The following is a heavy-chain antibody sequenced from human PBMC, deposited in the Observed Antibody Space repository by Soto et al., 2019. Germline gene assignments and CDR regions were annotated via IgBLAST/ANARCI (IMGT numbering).Heavy chain of an antibody. CDR2: INHSGST. D-gene: IGHD3-22*01. CDR3: ARGLYYYDSSGYYFAYYYYGMDV. CDR1: GGSFSGYY. V-gene: IGHV4-34*01. J-gene: IGHJ6*02. Sequence: SETLSLTCAVYGGSFSGYYWSWIRQPPGKGLEWIGEINHSGSTNYNPSLKSRVTIPVDTSKNQFSLKLSSVTAADTAVYYCARGLYYYDSSGYYFAYYYYGMDVWGQGTTVTVSS.